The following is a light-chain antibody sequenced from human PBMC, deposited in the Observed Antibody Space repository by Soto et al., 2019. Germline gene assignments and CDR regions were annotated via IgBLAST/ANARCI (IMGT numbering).Light chain of an antibody. CDR3: QQYNNWPWT. Sequence: LVLTQSPGTLSLSAGERVPLSCWASQAVHSRYLSWYQQKGGQAPRLLIYASSKRAPGIPDRFSGSGSGTDFTLTISSLQSEDFAVYYCQQYNNWPWTFGQGTKGDIK. CDR2: ASS. V-gene: IGKV3-20*01. CDR1: QAVHSRY. J-gene: IGKJ1*01.